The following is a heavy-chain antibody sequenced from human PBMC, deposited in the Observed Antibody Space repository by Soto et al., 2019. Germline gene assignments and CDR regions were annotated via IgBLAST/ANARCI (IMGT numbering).Heavy chain of an antibody. Sequence: SQTLSLTCALSGSSVSGNVAACHSITQAPSRGLEWLGRTYYRSRWYNDYAVSVKSRITVTPDTSKNQFSLHLNSVTPEDTAVYYCARELPYYVSSDSSLDYWGAGALVTGSS. D-gene: IGHD3-16*01. CDR3: ARELPYYVSSDSSLDY. J-gene: IGHJ4*02. CDR2: TYYRSRWYN. V-gene: IGHV6-1*01. CDR1: GSSVSGNVAA.